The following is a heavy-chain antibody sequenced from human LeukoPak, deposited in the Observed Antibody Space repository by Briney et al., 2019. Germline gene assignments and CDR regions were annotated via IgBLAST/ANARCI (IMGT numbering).Heavy chain of an antibody. D-gene: IGHD3-10*01. CDR2: IYTSGST. J-gene: IGHJ5*02. CDR3: ARDITMVRGATKYNWFDP. Sequence: GSLRLSCAASGFTFSSYWMSWIRQPAGKGLEWIGRIYTSGSTNYNPSLKSRVTMSVDTSKNQFSLKLSSVTAADTAVYYCARDITMVRGATKYNWFDPWGQGTLVTVSS. V-gene: IGHV4-4*07. CDR1: GFTFSSYW.